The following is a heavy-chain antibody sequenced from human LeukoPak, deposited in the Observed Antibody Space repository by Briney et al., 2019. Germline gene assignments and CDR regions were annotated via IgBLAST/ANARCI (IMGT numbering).Heavy chain of an antibody. J-gene: IGHJ5*02. CDR2: IYTSGST. CDR1: GGSISSGSYY. CDR3: ARGPYGSGSYEGDWFDP. Sequence: SETLSLTCTVSGGSISSGSYYWSWIRQPAGKGLEWIGRIYTSGSTNYNPSLKSRVTISVDTSKNQFSLKLSSVTAADTAVYYCARGPYGSGSYEGDWFDPWGQGTLVTVSS. D-gene: IGHD3-10*01. V-gene: IGHV4-61*02.